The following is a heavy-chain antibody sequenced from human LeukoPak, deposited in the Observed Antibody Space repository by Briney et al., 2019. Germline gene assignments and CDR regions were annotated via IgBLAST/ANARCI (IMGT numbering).Heavy chain of an antibody. CDR1: GGSFSGYY. J-gene: IGHJ4*02. D-gene: IGHD2-2*01. Sequence: SSETLSLTCAVYGGSFSGYYWSWIRQPPGKGLEWIGEINHSGSTNYNPSLKSRVTISVDTSKNQFSLKLSSVTAADTAVYYCARGYCSSTSCWSYFDYWGQGTLLTVSS. CDR3: ARGYCSSTSCWSYFDY. CDR2: INHSGST. V-gene: IGHV4-34*01.